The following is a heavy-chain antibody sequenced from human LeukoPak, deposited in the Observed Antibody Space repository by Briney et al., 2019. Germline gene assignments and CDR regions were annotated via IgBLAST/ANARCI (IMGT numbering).Heavy chain of an antibody. Sequence: GASVKVSCKASGYTFTGYYIHWVRQAPGQGLEWMGGISPNNGGTDYAQKFQGRVTMTRDTSISTAYMELSSLRSDDTAVFYCARLGPGAIDFDYWGQGTLVTVSS. CDR1: GYTFTGYY. CDR3: ARLGPGAIDFDY. V-gene: IGHV1-2*02. D-gene: IGHD2-2*02. CDR2: ISPNNGGT. J-gene: IGHJ4*02.